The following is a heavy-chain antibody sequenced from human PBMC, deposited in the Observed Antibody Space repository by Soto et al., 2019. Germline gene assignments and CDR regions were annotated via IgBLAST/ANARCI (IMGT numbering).Heavy chain of an antibody. J-gene: IGHJ3*02. Sequence: SQTLSLTCAISGDSVSGNSAAWNWIRQSPSRGLEWLGRTYYRSKWYNEYAVSVESRITINPDTSKNQFSLQLDSVTAEDTAVYYCAKVYLGELSDDAFDMWGQGTMVTVSS. CDR2: TYYRSKWYN. CDR3: AKVYLGELSDDAFDM. D-gene: IGHD3-16*02. CDR1: GDSVSGNSAA. V-gene: IGHV6-1*01.